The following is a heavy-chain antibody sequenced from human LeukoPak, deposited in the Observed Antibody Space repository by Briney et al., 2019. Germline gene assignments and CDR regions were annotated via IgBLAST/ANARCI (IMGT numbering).Heavy chain of an antibody. CDR2: IYPGDSDT. CDR3: APTIFGVINAAFDI. CDR1: GYSFSNYW. Sequence: GESLKISCKGSGYSFSNYWIGWVRQMPGKGLEWMGIIYPGDSDTTYSPSFQGQVTISVDKSISTAYLQWSSLTASDSAMYYCAPTIFGVINAAFDIWGQGTMVSVSS. D-gene: IGHD3-3*01. V-gene: IGHV5-51*01. J-gene: IGHJ3*02.